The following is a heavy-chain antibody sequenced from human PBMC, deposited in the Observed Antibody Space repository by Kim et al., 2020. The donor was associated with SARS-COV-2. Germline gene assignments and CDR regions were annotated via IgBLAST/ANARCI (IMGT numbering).Heavy chain of an antibody. J-gene: IGHJ6*02. CDR3: ARGYIVVVPAAILTGVPYYYYGMDV. CDR2: INHSGST. D-gene: IGHD2-2*02. V-gene: IGHV4-34*01. CDR1: GGSFSGYY. Sequence: SETLSLTCAVYGGSFSGYYWSWIRQPPGKGLEWIGEINHSGSTNYNPSLKSRVTISVDTSKNQFSLKLSSVTAADTAVYYCARGYIVVVPAAILTGVPYYYYGMDVWGQGTTVTVSS.